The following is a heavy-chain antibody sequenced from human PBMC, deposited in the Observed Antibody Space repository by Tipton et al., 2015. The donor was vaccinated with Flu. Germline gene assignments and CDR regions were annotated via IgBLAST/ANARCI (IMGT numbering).Heavy chain of an antibody. CDR1: GYIFSDHY. J-gene: IGHJ4*02. D-gene: IGHD1-26*01. CDR3: ARDARKWGLARRGSLDY. CDR2: INPNSGGT. V-gene: IGHV1-2*02. Sequence: QVQLVQSGAEVKMPGASVKVSCKASGYIFSDHYIHWVRQAPGQGLEWMGWINPNSGGTKYAQKFQGRVTMTRDTSISTVYMELSRLRSDDTAVYYCARDARKWGLARRGSLDYWGQGTLVTVSA.